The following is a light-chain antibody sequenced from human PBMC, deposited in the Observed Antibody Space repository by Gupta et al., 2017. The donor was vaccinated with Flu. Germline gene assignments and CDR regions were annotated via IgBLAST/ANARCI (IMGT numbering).Light chain of an antibody. V-gene: IGLV1-40*01. Sequence: QSVLTQPPSVSGAPGQRVTIICTRSSSNIGAGYDVPWYQQLPAPAPNHLIYGNSNRPPGVPDRLFGSKSGTTAALPITVLLADDEAAYYCQSYYSSLSGWVFGGGTKLTVL. CDR2: GNS. J-gene: IGLJ3*02. CDR3: QSYYSSLSGWV. CDR1: SSNIGAGYD.